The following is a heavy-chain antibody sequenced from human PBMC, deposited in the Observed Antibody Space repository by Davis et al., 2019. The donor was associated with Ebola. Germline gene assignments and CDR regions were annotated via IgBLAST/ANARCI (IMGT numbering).Heavy chain of an antibody. J-gene: IGHJ4*02. D-gene: IGHD3-22*01. CDR2: NYYSGST. Sequence: SETLSLTCAVYGGSFSSYYWSWIRQPPGKGLEWIGYNYYSGSTDYNPSLKSRVTISMDTSKNQFSLKLSSVTAADTAIYHCARVGGSGSSKLEAFDHWGQGTLVTVSS. CDR3: ARVGGSGSSKLEAFDH. V-gene: IGHV4-59*12. CDR1: GGSFSSYY.